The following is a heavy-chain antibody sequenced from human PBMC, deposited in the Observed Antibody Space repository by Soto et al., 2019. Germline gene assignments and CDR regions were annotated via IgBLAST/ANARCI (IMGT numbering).Heavy chain of an antibody. CDR2: IYPGNSDT. D-gene: IGHD6-25*01. J-gene: IGHJ4*02. Sequence: GESLKISCRGSGYIFTNFWIGWVRQMPGKGLEWMGMIYPGNSDTRYSPSFEGQVTFSADKSISTAYLQWSSLKASDTAMYYCERGDVGYPFDFWGQGTLVTVYS. V-gene: IGHV5-51*01. CDR1: GYIFTNFW. CDR3: ERGDVGYPFDF.